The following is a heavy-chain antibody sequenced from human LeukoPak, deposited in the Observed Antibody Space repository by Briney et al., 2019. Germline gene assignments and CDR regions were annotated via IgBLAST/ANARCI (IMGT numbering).Heavy chain of an antibody. D-gene: IGHD3-10*01. CDR1: GGSVSSGSYY. V-gene: IGHV4-61*01. CDR2: IYYSGST. Sequence: SETLSLTCTVSGGSVSSGSYYWSWIRQPPGKGLEWIGYIYYSGSTNYNPPLKSRVTISVDTSKNQFSLKLSSVTAADTAVYYCARVSTMVRGVDYWGQGTLVTVSS. J-gene: IGHJ4*02. CDR3: ARVSTMVRGVDY.